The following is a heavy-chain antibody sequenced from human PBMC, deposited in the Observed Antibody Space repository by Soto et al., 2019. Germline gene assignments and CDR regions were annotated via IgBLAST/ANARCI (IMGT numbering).Heavy chain of an antibody. CDR3: ARDTRSSWYYFDY. J-gene: IGHJ4*02. CDR1: GYTFTGYY. V-gene: IGHV1-3*01. Sequence: ASVKVSCKASGYTFTGYYMHWVRQAPGQRLEWMGWINAGNGNTKYSQKFQGRVTITRDTSASTAYMELSSLRSEDTAVYYCARDTRSSWYYFDYWGQGTLVTVSS. CDR2: INAGNGNT. D-gene: IGHD6-13*01.